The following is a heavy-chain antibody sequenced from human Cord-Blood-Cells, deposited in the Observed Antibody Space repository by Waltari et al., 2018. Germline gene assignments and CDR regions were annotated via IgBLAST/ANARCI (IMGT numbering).Heavy chain of an antibody. J-gene: IGHJ4*02. Sequence: VRLVQSGAEVQKLRPLVKGSWKSAGYTFSVYDIIWVRQATGQGLEWMGWMNPNSGNTGYAQKFQGRVTMTRNTSISTAYMELSSLRSEDTAVYYCASRSYGSGSPFDYWGQGTLVTVSS. D-gene: IGHD3-10*01. CDR2: MNPNSGNT. CDR1: GYTFSVYD. V-gene: IGHV1-8*01. CDR3: ASRSYGSGSPFDY.